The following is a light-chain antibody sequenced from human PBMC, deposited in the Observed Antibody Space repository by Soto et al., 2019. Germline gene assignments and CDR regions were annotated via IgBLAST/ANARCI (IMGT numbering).Light chain of an antibody. CDR1: SSDVGSHNL. J-gene: IGLJ7*01. CDR3: CSCVGSMAV. CDR2: EVS. V-gene: IGLV2-23*02. Sequence: QSALTQPASVSGSPGQSITISCTGTSSDVGSHNLVSWYQQHPGQAPKLMIYEVSKRPLGVTVRFSASKSGNTASLTVSGRQAEAESDYYCCSCVGSMAVFGGGTQLTVL.